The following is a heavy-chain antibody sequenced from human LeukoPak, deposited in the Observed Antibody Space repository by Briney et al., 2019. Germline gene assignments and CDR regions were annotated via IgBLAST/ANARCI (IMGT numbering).Heavy chain of an antibody. CDR2: MSSSGIS. J-gene: IGHJ6*03. Sequence: SETLSLTCTVSNGSISSNTYFWSWIRQPAGKGLEWIGRMSSSGISTYSPSLKSRVTISVDTSKNQFSLKLSSVTAADTAVYYCARVTDSSSWYEYYYYYMDVWGKGTTVTVSS. D-gene: IGHD6-13*01. CDR3: ARVTDSSSWYEYYYYYMDV. V-gene: IGHV4-61*10. CDR1: NGSISSNTYF.